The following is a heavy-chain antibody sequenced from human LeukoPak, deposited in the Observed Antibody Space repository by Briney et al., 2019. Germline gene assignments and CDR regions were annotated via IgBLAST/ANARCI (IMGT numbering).Heavy chain of an antibody. J-gene: IGHJ4*02. Sequence: GGSLRLSCAASGFTFSSYSMNWARQAPGKGLEWVSSISSSSSYIYYADSVKGRFTISRDNAKNSLYLQMNSLRAEDTAVYYCARFYGSGSYYDFDYWGQGTLVTVSS. CDR1: GFTFSSYS. CDR3: ARFYGSGSYYDFDY. D-gene: IGHD3-10*01. CDR2: ISSSSSYI. V-gene: IGHV3-21*01.